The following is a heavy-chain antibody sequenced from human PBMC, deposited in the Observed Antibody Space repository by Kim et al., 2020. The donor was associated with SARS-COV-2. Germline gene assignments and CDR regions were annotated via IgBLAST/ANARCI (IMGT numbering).Heavy chain of an antibody. CDR3: ARESFGEGYPAPFDY. D-gene: IGHD3-10*01. J-gene: IGHJ4*02. CDR2: IYYSGST. V-gene: IGHV4-59*01. Sequence: SETLSLTCTVSGGSISSYYWSWIRQPPGKGLEWIGYIYYSGSTNYNPSLKSRVTISVDTSKNQFSLKLSSVTAADTAVYYCARESFGEGYPAPFDYWGQGTLVTVSS. CDR1: GGSISSYY.